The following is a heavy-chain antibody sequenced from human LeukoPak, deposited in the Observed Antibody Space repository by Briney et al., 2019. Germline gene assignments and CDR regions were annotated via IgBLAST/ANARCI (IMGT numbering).Heavy chain of an antibody. CDR1: GFTFSNYN. CDR2: IRSKGYGGTT. Sequence: GGSLRLSCAASGFTFSNYNMNWVRQAPGKGLEWVGFIRSKGYGGTTEYVASVKDRFTISRDDSKSIAYLQMNSLKTEDTAVYYCTRGGMSHYWGQGTLVTVSS. V-gene: IGHV3-49*04. J-gene: IGHJ4*02. CDR3: TRGGMSHY.